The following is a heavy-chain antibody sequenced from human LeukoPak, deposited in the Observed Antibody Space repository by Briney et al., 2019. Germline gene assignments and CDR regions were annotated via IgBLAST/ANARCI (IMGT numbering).Heavy chain of an antibody. V-gene: IGHV3-7*03. CDR2: INEDGSQK. Sequence: GGSLRLSCAVSGLTFSSSWMDWVRQAPGKGLEWVANINEDGSQKYYLGSVTGRFTISRDNAKNSLYLQMNSLSAEDTAMYYCARDGGWHRFDYWGQGTLVIVSS. D-gene: IGHD6-19*01. J-gene: IGHJ4*02. CDR1: GLTFSSSW. CDR3: ARDGGWHRFDY.